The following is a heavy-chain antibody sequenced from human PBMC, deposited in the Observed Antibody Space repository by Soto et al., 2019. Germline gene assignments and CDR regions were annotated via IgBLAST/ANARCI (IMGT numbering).Heavy chain of an antibody. D-gene: IGHD5-12*01. CDR2: INSNGGST. Sequence: EVQLVESGGGLVQPGGSLRLSCAASGFTFSSYAMHWVRQAPGKGLEYVSVINSNGGSTYSTNSVKGRFTISRDNSKTTLYLQMGSLRAEDMAVYYCARTSGDAFDYWGQGTLVTVSS. V-gene: IGHV3-64*01. CDR1: GFTFSSYA. J-gene: IGHJ4*02. CDR3: ARTSGDAFDY.